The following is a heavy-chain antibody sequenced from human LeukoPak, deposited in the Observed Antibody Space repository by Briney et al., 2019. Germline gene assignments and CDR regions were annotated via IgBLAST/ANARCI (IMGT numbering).Heavy chain of an antibody. J-gene: IGHJ3*02. CDR3: ARDRGGGWLHDAFDI. CDR2: IGSGGFSS. V-gene: IGHV3-23*01. CDR1: GFTFSTYG. Sequence: PGGSLRLSCVASGFTFSTYGMHWVRQAPGKGLEWVSAIGSGGFSSYYADSVRGRFTISRGNSKNTLYLQMDSLRAEDTAVYYCARDRGGGWLHDAFDIWGQGTLVTVSS. D-gene: IGHD6-19*01.